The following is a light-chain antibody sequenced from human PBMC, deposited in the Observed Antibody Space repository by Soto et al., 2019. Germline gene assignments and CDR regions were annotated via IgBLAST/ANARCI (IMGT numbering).Light chain of an antibody. CDR2: AAS. Sequence: IQMTQSPSSLSASVGDRVTITCRASQGIAWFQQKPGKAPKSLIYAASSLQSGVPSIFSGSGSGTDFTLTISSLQPEDFATYYFQQYNSYPPTFGGGTKVEIK. CDR1: QGI. J-gene: IGKJ4*01. V-gene: IGKV1-16*01. CDR3: QQYNSYPPT.